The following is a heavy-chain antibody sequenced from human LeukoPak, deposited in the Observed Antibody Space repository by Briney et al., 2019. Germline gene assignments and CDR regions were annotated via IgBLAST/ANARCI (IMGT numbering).Heavy chain of an antibody. CDR1: GLTFSSYG. CDR2: ISYDGSNK. Sequence: PGRSPRLSCVVSGLTFSSYGMHWVRQAPGKGLEWVAVISYDGSNKYYADSVKGRFTISRDNSKNTLYLQMNSLRAEDTAVFYCAKDAPPCSGGSCYSGYYFYGMDVWGKGTTVTVSS. D-gene: IGHD2-15*01. J-gene: IGHJ6*04. V-gene: IGHV3-30*18. CDR3: AKDAPPCSGGSCYSGYYFYGMDV.